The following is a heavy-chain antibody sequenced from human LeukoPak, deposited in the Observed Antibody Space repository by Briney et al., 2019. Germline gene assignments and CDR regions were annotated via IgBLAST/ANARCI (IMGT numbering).Heavy chain of an antibody. CDR1: GFTFTDYA. Sequence: GGSLRLSCAASGFTFTDYAVSWVRQAPGKGLEWVSARSSGGDTFYADSVKGRFTISRDNPRSTVFLQMNSVRVEDTAVYYCAKGIYSSGWSYFDYWGHGTLVTVSS. CDR2: RSSGGDT. CDR3: AKGIYSSGWSYFDY. V-gene: IGHV3-23*01. J-gene: IGHJ4*01. D-gene: IGHD6-19*01.